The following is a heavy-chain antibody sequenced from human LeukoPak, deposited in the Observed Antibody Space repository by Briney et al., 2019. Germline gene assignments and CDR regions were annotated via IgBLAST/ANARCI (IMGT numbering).Heavy chain of an antibody. Sequence: SETLSLTCTVSGGSISSHYWSWIRQPPGKGLEWIGYIYYSGSTNYNPSLKSRVTISVDTSKNQFSLKLSSVTAADTAVYYCARTNLGYYDSSGHFDYWGQGTLVTVSS. J-gene: IGHJ4*02. CDR1: GGSISSHY. V-gene: IGHV4-59*08. D-gene: IGHD3-22*01. CDR3: ARTNLGYYDSSGHFDY. CDR2: IYYSGST.